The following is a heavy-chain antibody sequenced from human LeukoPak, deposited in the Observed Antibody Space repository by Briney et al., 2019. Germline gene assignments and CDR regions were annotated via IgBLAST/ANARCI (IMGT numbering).Heavy chain of an antibody. V-gene: IGHV3-23*01. CDR1: GFTFSSYA. D-gene: IGHD2-2*01. CDR2: ISGSGGST. Sequence: PGGSLRLSCAASGFTFSSYAMSRVRQAPGKGLEWVSAISGSGGSTYYADSVKGRFTISRDNSKNTLYLQMNSLRAEDTAVYYCARAIQSHLLKGYFDYWGQGTLVTVSS. J-gene: IGHJ4*02. CDR3: ARAIQSHLLKGYFDY.